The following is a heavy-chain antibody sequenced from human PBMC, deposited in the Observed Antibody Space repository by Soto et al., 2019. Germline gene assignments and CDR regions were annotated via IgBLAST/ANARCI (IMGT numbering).Heavy chain of an antibody. D-gene: IGHD3-10*02. CDR3: ARGFSMSDTSDKDRFYFYYGLNV. V-gene: IGHV4-4*02. CDR2: IYESGIT. J-gene: IGHJ6*02. Sequence: KASETLSLTCAVSGSSIISGHWWTWVRQSPGKGLGWVGEIYESGITNYNPSLNGRLSISMNQSKNQFSLKLTSVTAADTALYFCARGFSMSDTSDKDRFYFYYGLNVWGRGTTVTVSS. CDR1: GSSIISGHW.